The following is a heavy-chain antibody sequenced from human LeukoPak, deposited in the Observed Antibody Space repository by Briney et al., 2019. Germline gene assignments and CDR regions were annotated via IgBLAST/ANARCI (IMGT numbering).Heavy chain of an antibody. CDR2: ISWDGGST. J-gene: IGHJ4*02. D-gene: IGHD3-22*01. V-gene: IGHV3-43*01. Sequence: PGGSLRLSCAASGFTFDDYTMHWVRQAPGKGLEWVSLISWDGGSTYYADSVKGRFTISRDNSKNSLYLQMDSLRTEDTALYYCAKVWDDSSGYSYFDYWGQGTLVTVSS. CDR3: AKVWDDSSGYSYFDY. CDR1: GFTFDDYT.